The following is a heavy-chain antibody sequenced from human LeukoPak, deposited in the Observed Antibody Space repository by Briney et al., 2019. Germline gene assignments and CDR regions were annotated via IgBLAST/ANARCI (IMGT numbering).Heavy chain of an antibody. CDR3: ARVQNYYDSSGHVFGAFDI. CDR1: GDSVSTNSAT. J-gene: IGHJ3*02. Sequence: PSQTLSLTCAISGDSVSTNSATWTWLRQSPSRGLEWLGRTYYRSKWYNDYAVSMKSRITINPDTSKNQFSLQLNSVTPEDTAVYYCARVQNYYDSSGHVFGAFDIWGQGTMVTVSS. D-gene: IGHD3-22*01. CDR2: TYYRSKWYN. V-gene: IGHV6-1*01.